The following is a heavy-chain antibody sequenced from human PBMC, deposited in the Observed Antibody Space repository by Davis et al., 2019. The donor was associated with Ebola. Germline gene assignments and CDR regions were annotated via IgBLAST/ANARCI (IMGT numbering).Heavy chain of an antibody. CDR1: GDSISTYY. Sequence: SETLSLTCSVSGDSISTYYWNWIRQPPGKGLEWIGCIQNGGSPIYNPSLKSRVTLSVDRSTNQFSLKLTSVTAADTAVYYCARGDYAGSSFDYWGQGTLVSVSS. CDR2: IQNGGSP. V-gene: IGHV4-4*09. D-gene: IGHD4-17*01. J-gene: IGHJ4*02. CDR3: ARGDYAGSSFDY.